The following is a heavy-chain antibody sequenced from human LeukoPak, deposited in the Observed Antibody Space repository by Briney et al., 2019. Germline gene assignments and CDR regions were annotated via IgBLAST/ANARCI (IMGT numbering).Heavy chain of an antibody. Sequence: PGGSLRLSCAASGFTFSSYWMHWVRQAPGKGLVWVSRINSDGSSTSYADSVKGRFTISRDNAKNTLYLQMNSLRAEDAAVYYCARVEWFRAFDIWGQGTMVTVSS. D-gene: IGHD3-3*01. CDR1: GFTFSSYW. V-gene: IGHV3-74*01. CDR2: INSDGSST. CDR3: ARVEWFRAFDI. J-gene: IGHJ3*02.